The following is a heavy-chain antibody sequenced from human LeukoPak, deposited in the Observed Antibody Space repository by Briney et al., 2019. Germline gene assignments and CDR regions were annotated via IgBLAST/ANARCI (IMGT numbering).Heavy chain of an antibody. CDR3: ARNGDSSGYYVFQH. V-gene: IGHV3-33*01. CDR2: IWNDGSST. Sequence: GGSLRLSCAASGFTFNSYGMHWVRQAPGKGLEWVAVIWNDGSSTYYADSAKGRFTISRDNSRNTLYLQMNSLRAEDTAVYYCARNGDSSGYYVFQHWGQGTLVTVSS. CDR1: GFTFNSYG. J-gene: IGHJ1*01. D-gene: IGHD3-22*01.